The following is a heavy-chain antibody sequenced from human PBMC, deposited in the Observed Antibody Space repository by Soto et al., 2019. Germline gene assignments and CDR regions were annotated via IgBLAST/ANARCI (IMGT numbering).Heavy chain of an antibody. CDR3: VQSRCGGDCLQSYSSHSYYGLDV. V-gene: IGHV2-5*02. J-gene: IGHJ6*02. D-gene: IGHD2-21*02. CDR1: GLSLSTTGVG. Sequence: QITLKESGPTLVKPTQTLTLTCTFSGLSLSTTGVGVGWIRQPPGKALEWLALIYWDDDKRYSPSLKSRLTITKDHSKNQVVLTMTNRDPVDTATYYCVQSRCGGDCLQSYSSHSYYGLDVWGQGTTVTVSS. CDR2: IYWDDDK.